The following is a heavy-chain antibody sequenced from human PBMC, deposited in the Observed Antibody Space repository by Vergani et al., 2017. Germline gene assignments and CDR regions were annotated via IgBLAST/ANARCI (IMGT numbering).Heavy chain of an antibody. D-gene: IGHD1-26*01. V-gene: IGHV3-30*02. CDR3: AKKGGSLYYYGVDV. CDR1: GYTFGHFD. CDR2: IRYDGSNP. J-gene: IGHJ6*02. Sequence: QAQLLQSGGGVVQPGGSLRLPCIGSGYTFGHFDMHWVRQAPGKGLAWVAFIRYDGSNPQYIDSVKGRFTISRDNSKDTLFLQMNGLRPEDTGTYFCAKKGGSLYYYGVDVWGQGTTITVSS.